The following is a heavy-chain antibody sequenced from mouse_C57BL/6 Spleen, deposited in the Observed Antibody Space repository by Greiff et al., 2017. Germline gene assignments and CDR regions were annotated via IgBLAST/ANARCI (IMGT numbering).Heavy chain of an antibody. Sequence: QVQLQQSGAELVRPGASVTLSCKASGYTFTDYEMHWVKQTPVHGLEWIGAIDPETGGTAYNQKFKGKAILTADKSSSTAYMELRSLTSEDSAVYYCTIYYGNYGAMDYWGQGTSVTVSS. CDR3: TIYYGNYGAMDY. CDR1: GYTFTDYE. V-gene: IGHV1-15*01. CDR2: IDPETGGT. J-gene: IGHJ4*01. D-gene: IGHD2-1*01.